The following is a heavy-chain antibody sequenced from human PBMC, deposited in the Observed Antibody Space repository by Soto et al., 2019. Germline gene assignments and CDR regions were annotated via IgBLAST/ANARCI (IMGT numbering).Heavy chain of an antibody. CDR2: ISYSGDS. CDR1: GGSVSSGSYY. D-gene: IGHD5-12*01. V-gene: IGHV4-61*01. J-gene: IGHJ4*02. Sequence: SETLSLTCTVSGGSVSSGSYYWSWIRQPPGKGLECMGYISYSGDSNYNPSLKSRVTISLDTSKNQFSLKLTSVTAADTAVYYCARVLVATTFYFDYWGQGTLVTVSS. CDR3: ARVLVATTFYFDY.